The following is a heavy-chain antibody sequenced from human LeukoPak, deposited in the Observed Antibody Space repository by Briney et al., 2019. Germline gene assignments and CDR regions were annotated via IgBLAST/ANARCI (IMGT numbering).Heavy chain of an antibody. V-gene: IGHV1-46*01. CDR2: INPSGGST. J-gene: IGHJ4*02. D-gene: IGHD6-13*01. Sequence: ASVTVSCTASGYTFTSYYMHWVRQAPGQGLEWMGIINPSGGSTSYAQKFQGRVTMTRDTSTSTVYMELSSLRSEDTAVYYCARARAGHFDYWGQGTLVTVSS. CDR3: ARARAGHFDY. CDR1: GYTFTSYY.